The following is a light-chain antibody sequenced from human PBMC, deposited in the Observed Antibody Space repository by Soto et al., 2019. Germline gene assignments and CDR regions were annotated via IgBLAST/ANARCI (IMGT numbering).Light chain of an antibody. CDR1: QSIGMC. CDR3: QQYQSDPRT. J-gene: IGKJ1*01. CDR2: AAS. V-gene: IGKV1-5*01. Sequence: DMVMTQSPCTVSASAGDRVIITGRASQSIGMCRAWYQQKPGKAPQLLLHAASSLPPGIPSRFSGSGSATEFTLTISDLQPDDFAAYYCQQYQSDPRTFGQGTKVDIK.